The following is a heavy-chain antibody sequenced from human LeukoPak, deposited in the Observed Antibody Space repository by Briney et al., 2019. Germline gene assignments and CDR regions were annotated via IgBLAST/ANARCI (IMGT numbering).Heavy chain of an antibody. Sequence: GGSLRLSCAASGFTFDDYAMHWVRQAPGKGLEWVSGISWNSGSIGYADSVKGRFIISRDNAKNSLYLQMNSLRAEDTAVYYCARDQTKWEPLRRRDYYYMDVWGKGTTVTVSS. CDR3: ARDQTKWEPLRRRDYYYMDV. D-gene: IGHD1-26*01. V-gene: IGHV3-9*01. CDR1: GFTFDDYA. J-gene: IGHJ6*03. CDR2: ISWNSGSI.